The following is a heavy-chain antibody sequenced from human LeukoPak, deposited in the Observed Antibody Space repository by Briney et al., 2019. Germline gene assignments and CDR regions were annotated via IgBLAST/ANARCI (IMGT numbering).Heavy chain of an antibody. CDR3: TTYLGSGSLFDY. D-gene: IGHD1-26*01. CDR2: IKSKRDGGTT. J-gene: IGHJ4*02. V-gene: IGHV3-15*01. CDR1: GFIFSYAW. Sequence: PGGSLRLSCAASGFIFSYAWMTWVRQAPGKGLEWVGHIKSKRDGGTTDYAAPVKGRFTFSRDDSKNTVYLQMNSLKTEDTAVYYCTTYLGSGSLFDYWGQGTLVTVSS.